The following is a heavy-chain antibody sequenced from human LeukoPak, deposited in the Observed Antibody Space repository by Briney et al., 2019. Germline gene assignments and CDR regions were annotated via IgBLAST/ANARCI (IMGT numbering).Heavy chain of an antibody. Sequence: GGSLRLSCAGSGFTFSRYAMNWVRQAPGKGLEWVSGISGSGVSTYYADSVKGRFTISRDNSKNTLYLQVNSLRADDTAVYYCAKDRGSSGWFPDYWGQGTLVTVSS. CDR1: GFTFSRYA. J-gene: IGHJ4*02. CDR2: ISGSGVST. V-gene: IGHV3-23*01. D-gene: IGHD6-19*01. CDR3: AKDRGSSGWFPDY.